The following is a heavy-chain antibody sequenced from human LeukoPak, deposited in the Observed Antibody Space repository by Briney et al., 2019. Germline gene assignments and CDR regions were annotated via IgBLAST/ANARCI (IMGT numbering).Heavy chain of an antibody. CDR1: GFTFSDYY. CDR3: ARDTGRTTVADYWFDP. J-gene: IGHJ5*02. V-gene: IGHV3-11*05. Sequence: RGSLRLSCAASGFTFSDYYMSWIRQAPGKGLEWVSYISSSSSYTNYADSVKGRFTISRDNAKNSLYLQMNSLRAEDTAVYYCARDTGRTTVADYWFDPWGQGTLVTVSS. D-gene: IGHD4-23*01. CDR2: ISSSSSYT.